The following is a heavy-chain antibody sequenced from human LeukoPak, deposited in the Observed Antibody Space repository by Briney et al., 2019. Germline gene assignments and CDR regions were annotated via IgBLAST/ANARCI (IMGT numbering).Heavy chain of an antibody. CDR2: ISYDGSNK. CDR1: GFTFSSYG. J-gene: IGHJ4*02. D-gene: IGHD1-1*01. V-gene: IGHV3-30*03. Sequence: GGSLRLSCAASGFTFSSYGMHWVRQAPGKGLEWVAVISYDGSNKYYADSVKGRFTISRDNSKNTLYLQMNSLRAEDTAVYYCARDPRHALTTAPFDYWGQGTLVTVSS. CDR3: ARDPRHALTTAPFDY.